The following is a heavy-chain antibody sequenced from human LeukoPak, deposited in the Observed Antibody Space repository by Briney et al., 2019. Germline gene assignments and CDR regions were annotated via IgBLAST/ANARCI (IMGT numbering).Heavy chain of an antibody. J-gene: IGHJ6*03. Sequence: SETLSLTCTVSGGSISSYYWSWIRQPPGKGLEWIGYIYCSGSTNYNPSLKSRVTISVDTSKNQFSLKLSSVTAADTAVYYCAREIRQERVGYYYYYMDVWGKGTTVTVSS. CDR3: AREIRQERVGYYYYYMDV. CDR1: GGSISSYY. D-gene: IGHD3-10*01. CDR2: IYCSGST. V-gene: IGHV4-59*01.